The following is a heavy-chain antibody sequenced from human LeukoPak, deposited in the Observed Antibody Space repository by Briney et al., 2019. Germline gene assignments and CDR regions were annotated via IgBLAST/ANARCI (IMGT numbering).Heavy chain of an antibody. Sequence: PGGSLRLSCAASGFTFSTSWMHWVRQAPGEGLVWVSRINSDGNDRSYADSVKGRFTISRDNAKNTLYLQMNSLRAEDTAVYYCVRDMGYYDKVWGQGTLVTVSS. CDR1: GFTFSTSW. J-gene: IGHJ4*02. D-gene: IGHD3-22*01. CDR2: INSDGNDR. CDR3: VRDMGYYDKV. V-gene: IGHV3-74*01.